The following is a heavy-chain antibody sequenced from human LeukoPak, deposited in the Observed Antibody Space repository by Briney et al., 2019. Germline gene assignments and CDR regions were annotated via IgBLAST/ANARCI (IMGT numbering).Heavy chain of an antibody. CDR1: GFTFSSYA. D-gene: IGHD2-15*01. CDR2: ISYNGSNK. J-gene: IGHJ3*02. CDR3: ARGSRVYCSGGSCYSSTSDAFDI. V-gene: IGHV3-30-3*01. Sequence: GRSLRLSCAASGFTFSSYAMHWVRQAPGKGLEWVAVISYNGSNKYYADSVKGRFTISRDNSKNTLYLQMNSQRAEDTAVYYCARGSRVYCSGGSCYSSTSDAFDIWGQGTMVTVSS.